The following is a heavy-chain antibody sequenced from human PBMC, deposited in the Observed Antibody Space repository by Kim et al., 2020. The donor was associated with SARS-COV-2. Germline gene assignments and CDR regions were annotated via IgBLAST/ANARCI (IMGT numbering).Heavy chain of an antibody. V-gene: IGHV1-8*01. CDR2: MNPNSGNT. D-gene: IGHD2-15*01. CDR3: ARRYCSGGSCYSQYFQH. J-gene: IGHJ1*01. Sequence: ASVKVSCKASGYTFTSYDINWVRQATGQGLEWMGWMNPNSGNTGYAQKLQGRVTMTRNTSISTAYMELSSLRSEDTAVYYCARRYCSGGSCYSQYFQHWGQGTLVTVSS. CDR1: GYTFTSYD.